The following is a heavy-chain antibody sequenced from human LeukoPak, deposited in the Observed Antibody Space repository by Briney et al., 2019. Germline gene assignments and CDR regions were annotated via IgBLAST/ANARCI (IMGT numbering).Heavy chain of an antibody. D-gene: IGHD3-3*01. Sequence: ASQTLSLTCTVSGDSISSDYYWSWFRQHPGKGLEWIADIYYGGTTYYNPSLESRVSISVDTSKNQFSRSLTSVTAADTAVYYCARGIRYNYDFGPFDPWGQGTLVTVSS. J-gene: IGHJ5*02. CDR2: IYYGGTT. CDR1: GDSISSDYY. V-gene: IGHV4-31*03. CDR3: ARGIRYNYDFGPFDP.